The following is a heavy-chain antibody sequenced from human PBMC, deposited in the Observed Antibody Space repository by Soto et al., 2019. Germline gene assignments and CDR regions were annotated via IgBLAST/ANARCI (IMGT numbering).Heavy chain of an antibody. CDR1: GGSFSGYY. D-gene: IGHD5-12*01. CDR3: ARQWLSYSDY. V-gene: IGHV4-34*01. CDR2: INHSGST. Sequence: TSETLSLTCAVYGGSFSGYYWSWIRQPPGKGLEWIGEINHSGSTNYNPSLKSRVTISVDTSKNQFSLKLSSVTAADTAVYYCARQWLSYSDYWGQGTLVTVSS. J-gene: IGHJ4*02.